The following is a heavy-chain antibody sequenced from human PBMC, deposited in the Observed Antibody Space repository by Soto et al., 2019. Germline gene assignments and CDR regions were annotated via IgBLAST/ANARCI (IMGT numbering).Heavy chain of an antibody. CDR2: VNWNGRDT. J-gene: IGHJ4*02. CDR1: GFKFDDYS. CDR3: TQEGGNSVWDS. V-gene: IGHV3-43*01. Sequence: ELQLVESGGVVAQPGGSLRLSCAASGFKFDDYSMHWVRQVPGKGLEWVARVNWNGRDTFYADSVKGRFIISRDNYRKSLSLQMKSLKVEDTGLYFCTQEGGNSVWDSGGQGTLVTVAS. D-gene: IGHD3-16*01.